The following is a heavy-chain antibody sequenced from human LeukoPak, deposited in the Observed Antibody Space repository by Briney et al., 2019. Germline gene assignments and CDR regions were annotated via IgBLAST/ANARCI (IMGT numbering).Heavy chain of an antibody. D-gene: IGHD6-25*01. CDR3: TSVAASSDY. CDR1: GFTFSGSA. V-gene: IGHV3-73*01. J-gene: IGHJ4*02. CDR2: IRSKANSYAT. Sequence: PGGSLRLSCAASGFTFSGSAMHWVRQASGKGLEWVGRIRSKANSYATAYAASVKGRFTISRDDSKNTAYLQMNSLKTEDTAVYYCTSVAASSDYWGQGTLVTVSS.